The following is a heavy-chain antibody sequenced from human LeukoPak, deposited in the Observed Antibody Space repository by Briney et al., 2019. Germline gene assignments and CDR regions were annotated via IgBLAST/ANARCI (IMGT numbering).Heavy chain of an antibody. CDR1: GFTFSSYA. Sequence: GGSLRLSCAASGFTFSSYAMSWVRQAPGKGLEWVSAISGSGGSTYYADSVKGRFTISRDNSKNTLYLQMNRLRVADTAIYYCARGRHDYGDYAFDSWGQGTLVTVSS. J-gene: IGHJ4*02. CDR3: ARGRHDYGDYAFDS. CDR2: ISGSGGST. D-gene: IGHD4-17*01. V-gene: IGHV3-23*01.